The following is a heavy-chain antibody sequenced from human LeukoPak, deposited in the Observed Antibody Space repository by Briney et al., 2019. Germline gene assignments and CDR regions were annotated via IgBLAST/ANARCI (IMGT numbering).Heavy chain of an antibody. Sequence: GRSLRLSCAASGFTFSSYGMHWVRQAPGQGLEWVAVISYDGSNKYYADSVKGRFTISRDNSKNTPYLQMNSLRAEDTAVYYCAKSTVDYSNYGDLGYWGQGTLVTVSS. CDR3: AKSTVDYSNYGDLGY. J-gene: IGHJ4*02. CDR1: GFTFSSYG. V-gene: IGHV3-30*18. CDR2: ISYDGSNK. D-gene: IGHD4-11*01.